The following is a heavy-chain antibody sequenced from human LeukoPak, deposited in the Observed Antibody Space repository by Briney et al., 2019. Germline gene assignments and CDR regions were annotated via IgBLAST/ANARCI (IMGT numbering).Heavy chain of an antibody. D-gene: IGHD4-17*01. J-gene: IGHJ4*02. CDR1: GFTVSSNY. V-gene: IGHV3-53*01. Sequence: GRSLRLSCAASGFTVSSNYMSWVRQAPGKGLEWVSVIYSGGSTYYADSVKGRFTISRDNSKNTLYLQMNSLRAEDTAVYYCARDGGHDYGDYGYFDYWGQGTLVTVSS. CDR3: ARDGGHDYGDYGYFDY. CDR2: IYSGGST.